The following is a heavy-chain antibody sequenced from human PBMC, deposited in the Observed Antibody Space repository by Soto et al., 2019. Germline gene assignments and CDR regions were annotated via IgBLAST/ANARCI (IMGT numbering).Heavy chain of an antibody. J-gene: IGHJ4*01. CDR3: ARHGLDSSGWYPHFDC. D-gene: IGHD6-19*01. Sequence: QLQLQESGPGLVKPSETLSLTCSVSGASISSGSYYWGWIRQPPGQGLEWIGSVYYSGSTYYNPSLTSRVTISVDTSKNHFSLSLSSVTAADTAVYYCARHGLDSSGWYPHFDCWGHGTLVTVSS. CDR1: GASISSGSYY. CDR2: VYYSGST. V-gene: IGHV4-39*01.